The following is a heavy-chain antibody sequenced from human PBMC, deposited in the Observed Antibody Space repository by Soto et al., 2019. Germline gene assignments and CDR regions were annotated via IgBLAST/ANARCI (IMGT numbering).Heavy chain of an antibody. V-gene: IGHV4-4*02. J-gene: IGHJ4*02. D-gene: IGHD4-17*01. CDR3: ARTHDYGDYYFDY. CDR2: IYHSGST. CDR1: GGSISSSNW. Sequence: PSETLSLTCAVSGGSISSSNWWSWVRQPPGKGLEWIGEIYHSGSTNYNPSLKSRVTISVDKSKNQFSLKLSSVTAADTAVYYCARTHDYGDYYFDYWGQGTLVTVSS.